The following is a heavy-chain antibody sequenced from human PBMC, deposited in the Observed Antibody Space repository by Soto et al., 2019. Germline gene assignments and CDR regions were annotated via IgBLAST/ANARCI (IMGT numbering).Heavy chain of an antibody. D-gene: IGHD3-10*01. J-gene: IGHJ3*01. CDR2: ISAYNGNT. V-gene: IGHV1-18*01. CDR3: VREPVIWLGVPADDPFDV. Sequence: QVPLVQSGAEVKKTGASVKVSCKASGYTFTNYGISWVRKAPVQGLEWMGWISAYNGNTFYAQKLQGRVTLTTETSTSTAYMDLRSLRSDDTAMYYCVREPVIWLGVPADDPFDVWGQGTIVTVS. CDR1: GYTFTNYG.